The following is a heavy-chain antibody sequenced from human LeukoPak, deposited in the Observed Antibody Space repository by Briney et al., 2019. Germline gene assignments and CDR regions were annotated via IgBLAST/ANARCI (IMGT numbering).Heavy chain of an antibody. V-gene: IGHV1-2*02. D-gene: IGHD3-10*01. CDR3: ARYYIEGRCFDY. J-gene: IGHJ4*02. Sequence: RASVKVSCKASGYTFTGYYMHWVRQAPGQGLEWMGWINPNSGGTNYAQKFQGRVTMTRDTSISTAYMELSRLRSDDTAMYYCARYYIEGRCFDYWGQGTLVTVSS. CDR2: INPNSGGT. CDR1: GYTFTGYY.